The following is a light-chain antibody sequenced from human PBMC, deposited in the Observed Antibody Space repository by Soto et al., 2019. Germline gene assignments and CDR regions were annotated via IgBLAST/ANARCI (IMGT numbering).Light chain of an antibody. Sequence: QSVLTQPPSASGTPGQRATISCSGSGSNIGSDTVNWYQQFPGTAPKLLTYSDNQRPSGVPDRFSGSRSGTSASLAIRGLQSEDEAIYYCATGSVFGGGTKLTVL. V-gene: IGLV1-44*01. CDR2: SDN. CDR3: ATGSV. CDR1: GSNIGSDT. J-gene: IGLJ3*02.